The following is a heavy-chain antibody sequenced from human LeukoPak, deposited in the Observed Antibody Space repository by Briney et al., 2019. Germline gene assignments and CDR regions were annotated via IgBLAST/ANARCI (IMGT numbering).Heavy chain of an antibody. CDR1: GYTFTGYH. CDR2: INPNSGDT. V-gene: IGHV1-2*06. J-gene: IGHJ3*02. CDR3: ARDIDTAMETGAFDI. Sequence: ASVKVSCKASGYTFTGYHMHWVRQAPGQGLEWMGRINPNSGDTNYAQKFQGRVTMTRDTSISTAYMELSRLRSDDTAVYYCARDIDTAMETGAFDIWGQGTMVTVSS. D-gene: IGHD5-18*01.